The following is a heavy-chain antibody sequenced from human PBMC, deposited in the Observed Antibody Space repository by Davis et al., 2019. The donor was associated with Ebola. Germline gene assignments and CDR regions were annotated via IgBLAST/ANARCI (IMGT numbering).Heavy chain of an antibody. V-gene: IGHV1-69*04. J-gene: IGHJ6*02. Sequence: SVKVSCKASGGTFSSYAISWVRQAPGQGLEWMGRIIPILGIANYAQKFQGRVTITADKSTSTAYMELSSLRSENTAVYYCARVHAYSSRYYYYYYGMDVWGQGTTVTVSS. D-gene: IGHD6-13*01. CDR3: ARVHAYSSRYYYYYYGMDV. CDR1: GGTFSSYA. CDR2: IIPILGIA.